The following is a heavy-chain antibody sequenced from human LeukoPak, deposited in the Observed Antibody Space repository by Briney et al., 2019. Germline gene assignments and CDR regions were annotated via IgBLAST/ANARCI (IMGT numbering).Heavy chain of an antibody. CDR1: GESVSSGKYC. D-gene: IGHD5-24*01. CDR2: IYYSGST. V-gene: IGHV4-61*01. Sequence: PSETLSLTCTVSGESVSSGKYCWGWIRQPPGKGLKWIGYIYYSGSTNYNPSLKSRVTISLDTSENQFSLQLRPVTAADTAVYYCAGIDDYNYYLYWGQGTLVTVSS. CDR3: AGIDDYNYYLY. J-gene: IGHJ4*02.